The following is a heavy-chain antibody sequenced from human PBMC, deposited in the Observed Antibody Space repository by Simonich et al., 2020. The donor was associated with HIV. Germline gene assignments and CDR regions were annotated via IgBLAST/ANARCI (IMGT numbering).Heavy chain of an antibody. V-gene: IGHV1-2*02. CDR1: GYTFTGYH. Sequence: QVQLVQSGAEVKKPGASVKVSCKASGYTFTGYHIHWVRQAPGQGLEWMGWINPESGGTNYAQKFQGRVTMTSDTSISTAYMELSSLTSDDTAVYYCARTLTSDGGNYWGQGTLVTVSS. CDR2: INPESGGT. D-gene: IGHD6-6*01. CDR3: ARTLTSDGGNY. J-gene: IGHJ4*02.